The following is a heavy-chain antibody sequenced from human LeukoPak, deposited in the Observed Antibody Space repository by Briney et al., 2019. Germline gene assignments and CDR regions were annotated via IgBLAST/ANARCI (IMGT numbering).Heavy chain of an antibody. D-gene: IGHD1-7*01. CDR1: GFTFSSYS. CDR3: ARAHNWKYGSFDF. J-gene: IGHJ4*02. Sequence: PGGSLRLSCAASGFTFSSYSMNWVRLAPGKGLEWISCISSSSSYIYYADSVKGRFTISRDNAKNSLYLQMNSLRAEDTAVYYCARAHNWKYGSFDFWGQGTLVTVSS. CDR2: ISSSSSYI. V-gene: IGHV3-21*01.